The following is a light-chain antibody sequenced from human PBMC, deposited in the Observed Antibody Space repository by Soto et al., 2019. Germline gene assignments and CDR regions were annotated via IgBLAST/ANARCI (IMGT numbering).Light chain of an antibody. V-gene: IGLV2-14*03. Sequence: QSALTQPASVSGSPGQSITISCSGTNTDVGAYDYVSWYQQHPGKAPKLILYDVINRPVGVSDRFSGSKSGNTASLTICVLQAEDEAEYFCFSYSTISNVVFGTGTKLTVL. J-gene: IGLJ1*01. CDR2: DVI. CDR3: FSYSTISNVV. CDR1: NTDVGAYDY.